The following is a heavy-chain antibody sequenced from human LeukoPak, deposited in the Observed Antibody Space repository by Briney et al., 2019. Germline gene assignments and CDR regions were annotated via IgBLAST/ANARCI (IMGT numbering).Heavy chain of an antibody. D-gene: IGHD6-13*01. V-gene: IGHV3-21*01. Sequence: PGGSLRLSCAASGFTFSGYSMNWVRQAPGKGLEWVSSISTTSAYIYYADSVKGRLTTSRDNAKSSLYLEMNSLRAEDTAVYYCARDGAAAAGRYFEFWGQGSLVTVSS. CDR1: GFTFSGYS. CDR3: ARDGAAAAGRYFEF. J-gene: IGHJ4*02. CDR2: ISTTSAYI.